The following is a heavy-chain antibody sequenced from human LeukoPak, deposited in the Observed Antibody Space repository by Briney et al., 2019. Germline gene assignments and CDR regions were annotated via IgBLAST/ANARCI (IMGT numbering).Heavy chain of an antibody. J-gene: IGHJ6*03. Sequence: PGGSLRLSCAASGFTFSSYAMHWVRQAPGKGLEWVGFIRSKAYGGTTEYAASVKGRFTISRDDSKSIAYLQMNSLKTEDTAVYYCTRGVGMATIRYYYYYYMDVWGKGTTVTISS. V-gene: IGHV3-49*04. D-gene: IGHD5-24*01. CDR3: TRGVGMATIRYYYYYYMDV. CDR1: GFTFSSYA. CDR2: IRSKAYGGTT.